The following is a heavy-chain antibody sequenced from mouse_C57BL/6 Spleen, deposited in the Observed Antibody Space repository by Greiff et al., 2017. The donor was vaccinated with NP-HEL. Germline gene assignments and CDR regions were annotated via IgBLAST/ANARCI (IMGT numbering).Heavy chain of an antibody. J-gene: IGHJ1*03. V-gene: IGHV1-4*01. D-gene: IGHD1-1*01. Sequence: VQLQQSGAELARPGASVKMSCKASGYTFTSYTMHWVKQRPGQGLEWIGYINPSSGYTKYTQKFKDKATLTADISSSTAYMHLSSLTSADSAVYYCARSLDYYGSSYGWYFDVWGTGTTVTVSS. CDR2: INPSSGYT. CDR3: ARSLDYYGSSYGWYFDV. CDR1: GYTFTSYT.